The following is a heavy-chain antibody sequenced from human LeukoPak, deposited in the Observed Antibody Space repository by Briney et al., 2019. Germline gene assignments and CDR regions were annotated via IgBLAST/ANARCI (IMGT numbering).Heavy chain of an antibody. CDR3: ARGLLIAAWYFDL. CDR1: GFTFSSYS. V-gene: IGHV4-34*01. J-gene: IGHJ2*01. CDR2: INHSGST. D-gene: IGHD6-13*01. Sequence: GSLRLSCAASGFTFSSYSMNWVRQAPGKGLEWIGEINHSGSTNYNPSLKSRVTISVDTSKNQFSLKLSSVTAADTAVYYCARGLLIAAWYFDLWGRGTLVTVSS.